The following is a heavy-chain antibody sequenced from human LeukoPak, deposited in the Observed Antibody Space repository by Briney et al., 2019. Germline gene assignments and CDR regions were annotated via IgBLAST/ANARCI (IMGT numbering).Heavy chain of an antibody. V-gene: IGHV3-23*01. CDR1: GFTFSSYA. Sequence: QPGGSLRLSCAASGFTFSSYAMSWVRQAPGKGLEWVSAISGSGGSTYYADSVKGRFTISRDNSKNTLYLQMNSLRAEDTAVYYCARESSSYVWGSYRSTGFDYWGQGTLVTVSS. J-gene: IGHJ4*02. D-gene: IGHD3-16*02. CDR3: ARESSSYVWGSYRSTGFDY. CDR2: ISGSGGST.